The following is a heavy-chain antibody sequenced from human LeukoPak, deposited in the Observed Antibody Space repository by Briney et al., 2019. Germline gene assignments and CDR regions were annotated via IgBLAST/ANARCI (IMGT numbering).Heavy chain of an antibody. D-gene: IGHD6-13*01. V-gene: IGHV3-23*01. CDR3: ARDISGSQIGY. CDR2: ITSSGGST. CDR1: GFTFSSYA. Sequence: GGSLRLSCVASGFTFSSYAMTWVRQAPVKGLEWVSSITSSGGSTYYADSVKGRFTISRDNSKNTLYLQMNSLRAEDTAVYYCARDISGSQIGYWGQGTLVTVSS. J-gene: IGHJ4*02.